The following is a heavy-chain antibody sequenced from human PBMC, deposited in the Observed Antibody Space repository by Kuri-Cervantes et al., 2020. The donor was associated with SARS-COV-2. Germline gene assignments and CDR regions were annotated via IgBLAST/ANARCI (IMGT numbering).Heavy chain of an antibody. CDR3: ARHTQGDN. CDR1: GFTFSSYG. CDR2: IWCDGSNK. J-gene: IGHJ4*02. V-gene: IGHV3-33*08. Sequence: GGSLRLSCAASGFTFSSYGMHWVRQAPGKGLEWVAVIWCDGSNKYYADSVKGRFTISRDNAKNMLYLQMNSLRAEDTAVYYCARHTQGDNWGQGTLVTVSS.